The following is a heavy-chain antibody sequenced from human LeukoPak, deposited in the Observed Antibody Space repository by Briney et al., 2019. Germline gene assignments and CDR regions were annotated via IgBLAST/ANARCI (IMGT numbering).Heavy chain of an antibody. CDR3: ASIGYSSSPYYYYYYGMDV. CDR2: IYYSGST. V-gene: IGHV4-59*01. CDR1: GGSISSYY. J-gene: IGHJ6*02. D-gene: IGHD6-13*01. Sequence: SETLSLTCTVSGGSISSYYWSWIRQPPGKGLEWIGYIYYSGSTNYNPSLKSRVTKSVDTSKNQFSLKLSSVTAADTAVYYCASIGYSSSPYYYYYYGMDVWGQGTTVTVSS.